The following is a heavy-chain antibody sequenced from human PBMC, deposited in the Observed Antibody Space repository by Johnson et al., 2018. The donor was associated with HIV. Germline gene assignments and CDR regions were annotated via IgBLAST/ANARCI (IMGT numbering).Heavy chain of an antibody. V-gene: IGHV3-30-3*01. CDR1: GFTFSSYA. Sequence: QEKLVESGGGVVQSGGSLRLSCAASGFTFSSYAMHWVRQPPGKGLEWVAVISYDGSNKYYADSVKGRLTISRDNAKNSLYLQMNSLRAEDTAVYFCARAINDAFDIWGQGTMVTVSP. CDR3: ARAINDAFDI. J-gene: IGHJ3*02. CDR2: ISYDGSNK.